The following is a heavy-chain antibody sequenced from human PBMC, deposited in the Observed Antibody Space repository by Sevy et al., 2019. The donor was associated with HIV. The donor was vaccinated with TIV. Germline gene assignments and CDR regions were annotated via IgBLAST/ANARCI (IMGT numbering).Heavy chain of an antibody. CDR1: GFTFSSYW. CDR3: ARDRRRQYYDFWSGYYEAVFGMDV. V-gene: IGHV3-7*01. CDR2: IKQDGSEK. Sequence: GESLKISCAASGFTFSSYWMSWVRQAPGKGLEWVANIKQDGSEKYYVDSVKGRFTISRDNAKNSLYLQMNSLRAEDTAVYYCARDRRRQYYDFWSGYYEAVFGMDVWGQGTTVTVSS. D-gene: IGHD3-3*01. J-gene: IGHJ6*02.